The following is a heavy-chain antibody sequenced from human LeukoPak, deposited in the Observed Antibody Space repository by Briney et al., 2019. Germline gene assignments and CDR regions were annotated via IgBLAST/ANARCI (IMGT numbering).Heavy chain of an antibody. J-gene: IGHJ4*02. CDR3: ARRGPGWDSSSWYNY. Sequence: GASVKVSCKTSGYTFTSYGIIWVRQAPGQGLEWMGWISAYNGNRNYAQKLQGRVTTTTDTSTSTAYMELRSLRSDDTAVYYCARRGPGWDSSSWYNYWGQGTLVTVSS. CDR2: ISAYNGNR. V-gene: IGHV1-18*01. D-gene: IGHD6-13*01. CDR1: GYTFTSYG.